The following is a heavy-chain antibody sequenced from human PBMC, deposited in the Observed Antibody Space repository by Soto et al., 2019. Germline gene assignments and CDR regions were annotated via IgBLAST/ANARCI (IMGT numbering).Heavy chain of an antibody. V-gene: IGHV4-31*03. CDR1: GDSISVGYY. J-gene: IGHJ6*02. CDR2: VSPSGTT. CDR3: ARDRGSYGMDV. Sequence: QVQLQESGPGLVKPSQTLSLTCTVSGDSISVGYYWSWIRQHPGKGLEWIGYVSPSGTTYYNPSLKSRVSISTDPSKNKSSLEVSSVTAADTAVYYCARDRGSYGMDVWGQGTTVTVSS.